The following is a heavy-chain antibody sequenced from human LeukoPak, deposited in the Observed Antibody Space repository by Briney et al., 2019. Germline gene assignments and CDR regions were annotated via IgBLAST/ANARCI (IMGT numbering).Heavy chain of an antibody. D-gene: IGHD3-10*02. Sequence: ASVKVSCKASGYTFTTYGISWVRQAPGQGLEWVGWISGHNGNTNYAQRLRGRVTMTTEISTSTAYMELRSLRSDDTAVYYCARLFEDYYYYYMDVWGKGTTVTVSS. CDR2: ISGHNGNT. V-gene: IGHV1-18*01. CDR3: ARLFEDYYYYYMDV. J-gene: IGHJ6*03. CDR1: GYTFTTYG.